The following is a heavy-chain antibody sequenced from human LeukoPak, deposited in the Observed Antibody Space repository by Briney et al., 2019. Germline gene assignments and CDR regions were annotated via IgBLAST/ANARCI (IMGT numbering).Heavy chain of an antibody. CDR2: ISSSSSYI. V-gene: IGHV3-21*01. D-gene: IGHD4-17*01. CDR3: ARDVSNYGDYADY. CDR1: GFTFSSYS. Sequence: GGSLRLSCAASGFTFSSYSMNWVRQAPGKGLEWLSSISSSSSYIYYADSVKGRFTISRDNAKNSLYLQMNSLRAEDTAVYYCARDVSNYGDYADYWGQGTLVTVSS. J-gene: IGHJ4*02.